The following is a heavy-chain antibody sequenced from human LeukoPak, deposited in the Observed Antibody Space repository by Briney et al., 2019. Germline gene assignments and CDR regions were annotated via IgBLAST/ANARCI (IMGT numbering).Heavy chain of an antibody. V-gene: IGHV4-61*08. CDR1: GGSVSSSGHF. Sequence: SETLSLTCTVSGGSVSSSGHFWNWVRQTPGKGLEWIGYTHDHGSTNYNPSLKSRVTISVDTSKNQFSLKLSSVTAADTAVYYCARKYDYGLDWGQGTLVTVSS. D-gene: IGHD4-17*01. J-gene: IGHJ4*02. CDR3: ARKYDYGLD. CDR2: THDHGST.